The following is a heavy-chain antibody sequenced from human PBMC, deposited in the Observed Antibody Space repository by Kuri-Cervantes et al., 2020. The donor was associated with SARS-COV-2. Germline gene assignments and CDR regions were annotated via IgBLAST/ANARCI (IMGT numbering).Heavy chain of an antibody. V-gene: IGHV3-38-3*01. D-gene: IGHD3-10*01. CDR1: GFTVSSNE. CDR3: LGSYDAFDI. CDR2: ISGGST. J-gene: IGHJ3*02. Sequence: GESLKISCAASGFTVSSNEMSWVRQAPGKGLEWVSSISGGSTYYADSRKGRFTISRDNSKNTLHLQMNSLRAEDTAVYYCLGSYDAFDIWGQGTMVTVSS.